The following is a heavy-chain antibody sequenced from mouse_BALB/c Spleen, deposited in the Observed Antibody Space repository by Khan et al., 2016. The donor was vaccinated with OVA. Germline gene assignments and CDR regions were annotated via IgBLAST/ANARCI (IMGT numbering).Heavy chain of an antibody. D-gene: IGHD1-2*01. V-gene: IGHV3-2*02. CDR3: ARTARIKY. Sequence: EVKLQESGPGLVKPSQSLSLTCTVTGYSITSGYGSNWIRQFPGNKLEWMGYISYSGSTNYNPSLKSRISITRDTSKNQFFLQLNSVTTEDTATYYCARTARIKYWGQGTTLTVSS. CDR2: ISYSGST. CDR1: GYSITSGYG. J-gene: IGHJ2*01.